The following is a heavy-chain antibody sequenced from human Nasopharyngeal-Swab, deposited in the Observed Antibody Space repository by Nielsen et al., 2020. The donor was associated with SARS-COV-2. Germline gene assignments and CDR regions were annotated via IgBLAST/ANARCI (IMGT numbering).Heavy chain of an antibody. CDR1: GFTFSPYT. CDR3: ARERGGGYGDY. V-gene: IGHV3-48*04. Sequence: GESLKISCATSGFTFSPYTMTWVRQAPGKGLQWISYITSGNSVQYADSVRGRFTISRDNAKNSLYLQMNSLTAEDTAVYYCARERGGGYGDYWGQGTLVTGSS. CDR2: ITSGNSV. J-gene: IGHJ4*02. D-gene: IGHD5-12*01.